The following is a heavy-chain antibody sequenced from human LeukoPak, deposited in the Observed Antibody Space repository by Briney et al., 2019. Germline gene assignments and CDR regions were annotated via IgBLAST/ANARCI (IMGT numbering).Heavy chain of an antibody. CDR2: VSGSGGST. Sequence: GGSLRLSCAASGFTFSSYAMSWVRRAPGKGLEWVSGVSGSGGSTYYADSVKGRFTISRDNSKNTLYLQMNSLRAEDTAVYYCAKDLDIVATITGNWGQGTLVTVSS. V-gene: IGHV3-23*01. CDR3: AKDLDIVATITGN. J-gene: IGHJ4*02. D-gene: IGHD5-12*01. CDR1: GFTFSSYA.